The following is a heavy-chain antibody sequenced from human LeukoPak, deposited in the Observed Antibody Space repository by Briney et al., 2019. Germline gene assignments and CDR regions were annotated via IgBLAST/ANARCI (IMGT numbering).Heavy chain of an antibody. CDR2: INVDGTAE. D-gene: IGHD1-26*01. Sequence: GGSLRLSCAASGFSFSTIYMSWVRQTPGQGLEWVANINVDGTAEYYVDSVKGRFTISRDNANNSLYLQMNSLRAEDTAVYYCARDPYRFAFDIWGQGTVVLVSS. CDR3: ARDPYRFAFDI. CDR1: GFSFSTIY. V-gene: IGHV3-7*03. J-gene: IGHJ3*02.